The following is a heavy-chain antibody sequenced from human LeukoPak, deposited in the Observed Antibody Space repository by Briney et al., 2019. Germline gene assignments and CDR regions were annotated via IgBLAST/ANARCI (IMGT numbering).Heavy chain of an antibody. D-gene: IGHD3-10*01. J-gene: IGHJ6*02. CDR1: GGSISSYY. Sequence: SETLSLTCTVSGGSISSYYWSWIRQPPGKGLEWIGEINHSGSTNYNPSLKSRVTISVDTSKNQFSLKLSSVTAADTAVYYCARGGKGITMVRGVKNGMDVWGQGTTVTVSS. CDR3: ARGGKGITMVRGVKNGMDV. CDR2: INHSGST. V-gene: IGHV4-34*01.